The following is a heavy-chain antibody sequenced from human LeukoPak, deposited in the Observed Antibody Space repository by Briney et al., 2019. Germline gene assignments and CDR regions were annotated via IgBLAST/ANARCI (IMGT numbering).Heavy chain of an antibody. CDR3: AKIPGDSFFDV. Sequence: GGSLRLSCVGTGFSFSSFSMNWVRQAPGKGLEWVATISGSGTYYLDSVKGRFTTSRDDFRSTVYLQMNSLRADDTALYYCAKIPGDSFFDVWGQGTLVTVSS. CDR1: GFSFSSFS. V-gene: IGHV3-23*01. CDR2: ISGSGT. J-gene: IGHJ4*02. D-gene: IGHD2-21*01.